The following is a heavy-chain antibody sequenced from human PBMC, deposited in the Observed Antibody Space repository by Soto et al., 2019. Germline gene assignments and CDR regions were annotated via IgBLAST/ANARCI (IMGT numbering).Heavy chain of an antibody. J-gene: IGHJ6*02. CDR3: AGSGYCTSNNCRRPDYYSMGV. D-gene: IGHD2-2*01. CDR2: ILPIFGTT. Sequence: QLQLVQSGAEVKRPGSSVKVSCKASGDIFNSYSISWVRQAPGQGLEWMGGILPIFGTTNYPQKFQGRVTVTANKSTSTAYMELSSLRSKDTAVYYCAGSGYCTSNNCRRPDYYSMGVWGQGTTVTVSS. CDR1: GDIFNSYS. V-gene: IGHV1-69*06.